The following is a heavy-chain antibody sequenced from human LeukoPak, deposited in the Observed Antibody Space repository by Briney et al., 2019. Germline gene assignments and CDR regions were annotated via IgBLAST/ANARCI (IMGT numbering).Heavy chain of an antibody. CDR2: IKGDGIST. CDR3: ARWVNYDSSGYYP. CDR1: GFDFSSNW. D-gene: IGHD3-22*01. Sequence: GGSLRLSCAASGFDFSSNWMHWVRHAPGQGLVWVSRIKGDGISTNYADSVKGRFTISRDIAKNTLYLQMNSLRAEDTAVYYCARWVNYDSSGYYPWGQGTLVTVSS. V-gene: IGHV3-74*01. J-gene: IGHJ5*02.